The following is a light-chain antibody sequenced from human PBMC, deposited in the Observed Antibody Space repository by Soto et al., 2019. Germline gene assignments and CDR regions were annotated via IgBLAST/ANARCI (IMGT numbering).Light chain of an antibody. J-gene: IGKJ1*01. CDR1: QSVSSGY. CDR3: QHRSSWPRS. V-gene: IGKV3D-20*02. Sequence: EIVLTQSPGTLSLSPGDGASLSCRASQSVSSGYLAWYQQKPGQAPRLLIYGASRRATGIPDRFSGSGSGTAFSLSISSLKPDDFAVYYCQHRSSWPRSFGRGTKVEV. CDR2: GAS.